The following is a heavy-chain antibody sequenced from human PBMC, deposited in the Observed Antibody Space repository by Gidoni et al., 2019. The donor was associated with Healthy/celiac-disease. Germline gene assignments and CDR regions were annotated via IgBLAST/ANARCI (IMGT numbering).Heavy chain of an antibody. J-gene: IGHJ6*02. V-gene: IGHV4-61*02. CDR1: AGSIGSGSYY. CDR3: ARDRAERITEEAGRWYYYYYGMDV. CDR2: IYTSGST. Sequence: QVQLQESGPGLVKPSQTLSLTCTVSAGSIGSGSYYWLLIRQPAGKGLEWIGRIYTSGSTNYNPSLKSRVTISVDTSKNQFSLKLSSVTAADTAVYYCARDRAERITEEAGRWYYYYYGMDVWGQGTTVTVSS. D-gene: IGHD7-27*01.